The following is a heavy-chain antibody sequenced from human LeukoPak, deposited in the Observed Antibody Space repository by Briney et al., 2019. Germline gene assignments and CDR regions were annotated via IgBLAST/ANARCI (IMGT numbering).Heavy chain of an antibody. V-gene: IGHV1-18*01. CDR1: GYTFTSYG. Sequence: ASVKVSCKASGYTFTSYGISWVRQAPGQGLEWMVWISAYNGNTNYAQKLQGRVTMTTDTSTSTAYMELRSLRSDDTAVYYCARDLMYYDFWSGYYSAGYYYYGMDVWGQGTTVTVSS. CDR2: ISAYNGNT. J-gene: IGHJ6*02. CDR3: ARDLMYYDFWSGYYSAGYYYYGMDV. D-gene: IGHD3-3*01.